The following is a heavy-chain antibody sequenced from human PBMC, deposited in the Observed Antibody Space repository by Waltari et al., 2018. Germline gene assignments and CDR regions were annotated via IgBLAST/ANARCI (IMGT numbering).Heavy chain of an antibody. Sequence: QLEFVQSGAEVKKPGASVRVSCKASGYSFTRYLTHWVRQAPGQRLQWMGWIRVGDGNTKYSQKFQGRVTFTRDTSASTAYMDLSSLTSEDTAVYYCTRESGWSYFDYWGQGTPVTVSS. CDR3: TRESGWSYFDY. D-gene: IGHD6-19*01. CDR1: GYSFTRYL. CDR2: IRVGDGNT. V-gene: IGHV1-3*01. J-gene: IGHJ4*02.